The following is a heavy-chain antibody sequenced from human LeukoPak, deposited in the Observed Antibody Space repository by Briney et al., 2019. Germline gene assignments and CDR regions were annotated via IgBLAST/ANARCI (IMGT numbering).Heavy chain of an antibody. J-gene: IGHJ5*02. CDR1: GFTFSDYY. CDR3: ARDGDSYGYQGKYNWFDP. CDR2: ISSSSSYI. V-gene: IGHV3-11*06. Sequence: GGSLRLSCAVSGFTFSDYYMSWIRQAPGKGLEWVSSISSSSSYIYYADSVKGRFTISRDNAKNSLYLQMNSLRAEDTAVYYCARDGDSYGYQGKYNWFDPWGQGTLVTVSS. D-gene: IGHD5-18*01.